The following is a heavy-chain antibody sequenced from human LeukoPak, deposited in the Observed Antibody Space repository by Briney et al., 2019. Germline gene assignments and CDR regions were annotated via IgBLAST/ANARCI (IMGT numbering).Heavy chain of an antibody. D-gene: IGHD5-18*01. CDR1: GFTFDDYA. CDR2: ISWNSGSI. J-gene: IGHJ4*02. Sequence: PGGSPRLSCAASGFTFDDYAMHWVRQAPGKGLEWVSGISWNSGSIGYADSVKGRFTISRDNAKNSLYPQMNSLRAEDTALYYCAKALYSYGPGYFDYWGQGTLVTVSS. V-gene: IGHV3-9*01. CDR3: AKALYSYGPGYFDY.